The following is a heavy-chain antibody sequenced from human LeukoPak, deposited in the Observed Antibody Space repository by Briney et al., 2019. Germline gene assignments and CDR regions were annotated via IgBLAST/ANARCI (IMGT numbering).Heavy chain of an antibody. CDR1: GGTFSSYA. V-gene: IGHV1-69*05. Sequence: GASVKVSCKASGGTFSSYAISWVRQAPGQGLEWMGRIIPIFGTANYAQKFQGRVTITTDESTSTAYMELSSLRSEDAAVYYCARDGYQPLDVTYFQHWGQGTLVTVSS. CDR3: ARDGYQPLDVTYFQH. CDR2: IIPIFGTA. D-gene: IGHD2-2*01. J-gene: IGHJ1*01.